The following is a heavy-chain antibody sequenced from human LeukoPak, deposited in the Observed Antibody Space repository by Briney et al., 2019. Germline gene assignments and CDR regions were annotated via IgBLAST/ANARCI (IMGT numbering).Heavy chain of an antibody. CDR2: INHSGST. CDR1: GGSFSGYY. V-gene: IGHV4-34*01. CDR3: ARHAREDWFDP. Sequence: SETLSLTCAVYGGSFSGYYWSWIRQPPGKGLEWIGEINHSGSTYYNPSLKSRVTISVDTSKNQFSLKLSSVTAADTAVYYCARHAREDWFDPWGQGTLVTVSS. J-gene: IGHJ5*02.